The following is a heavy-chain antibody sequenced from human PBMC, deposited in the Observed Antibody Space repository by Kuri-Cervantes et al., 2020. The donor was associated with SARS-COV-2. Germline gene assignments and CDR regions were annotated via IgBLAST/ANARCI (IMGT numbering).Heavy chain of an antibody. CDR3: AKTTMVQGVIISGWIDY. CDR2: ISGSGGST. J-gene: IGHJ4*02. D-gene: IGHD3-10*01. V-gene: IGHV3-23*01. Sequence: GESLKISCAASGFTFSSYEMNWVRQAPGKGLEWVSAISGSGGSTYYADSVKGRFTISRDNSKNTLYLQVNSLRAEDTAVYYCAKTTMVQGVIISGWIDYWGQGTLVTVSS. CDR1: GFTFSSYE.